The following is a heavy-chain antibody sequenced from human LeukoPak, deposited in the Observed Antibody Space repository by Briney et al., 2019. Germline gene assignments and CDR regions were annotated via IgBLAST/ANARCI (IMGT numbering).Heavy chain of an antibody. V-gene: IGHV3-23*01. CDR3: ANTHCDSSPIVWNF. CDR2: LSDAGVRI. J-gene: IGHJ4*02. Sequence: GGSLRLSCTASGFHFGNYGMSWVRQAPGKGLEWVSGLSDAGVRIFYADSVRGRFTVSRDNSKNTLYLQMDSLRAEDTAVYYCANTHCDSSPIVWNFWGQGTLVTVSS. CDR1: GFHFGNYG. D-gene: IGHD6-6*01.